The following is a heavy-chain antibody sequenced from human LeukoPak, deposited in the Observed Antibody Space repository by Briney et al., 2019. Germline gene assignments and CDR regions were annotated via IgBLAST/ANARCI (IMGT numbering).Heavy chain of an antibody. CDR1: GFTFSNYW. Sequence: GGSLRLSCAASGFTFSNYWMSWVRQAPGKGLEWVANIKQDGSEEYYVDSVEGRFTISRDNAQNSLYLQMNSLRAEDTAVYYCARPLGRVKENAFDIWGQGTMVTVSS. J-gene: IGHJ3*02. CDR3: ARPLGRVKENAFDI. CDR2: IKQDGSEE. D-gene: IGHD2-21*01. V-gene: IGHV3-7*03.